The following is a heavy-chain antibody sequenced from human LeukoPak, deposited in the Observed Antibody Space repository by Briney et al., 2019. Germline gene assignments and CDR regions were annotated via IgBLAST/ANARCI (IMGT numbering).Heavy chain of an antibody. CDR1: GGSISSSSYY. D-gene: IGHD3-10*01. J-gene: IGHJ6*03. CDR2: IYYSGST. CDR3: ARENEATAGPNSGGYYYYMDV. V-gene: IGHV4-39*07. Sequence: SETLSLTCTVSGGSISSSSYYWGWIRQPPGKGLEWIGSIYYSGSTYYNPSLKSRVTISVDTSKNQFSLKLSSVTAADTAVCYCARENEATAGPNSGGYYYYMDVWGKGTTVTVSS.